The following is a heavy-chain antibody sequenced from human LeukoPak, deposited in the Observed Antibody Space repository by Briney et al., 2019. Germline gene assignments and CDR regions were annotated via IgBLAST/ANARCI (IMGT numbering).Heavy chain of an antibody. CDR2: IYYSGST. Sequence: SETLSLTCTVSGGSISSDYWSWIRQPPGKGLEWIGYIYYSGSTNYNPSLKSRVTISVDTSKNQFSLKLSSVTAADTAVYYCARRPAVAGVYYFDYWGQGTLVTVSS. J-gene: IGHJ4*02. V-gene: IGHV4-59*08. CDR1: GGSISSDY. CDR3: ARRPAVAGVYYFDY. D-gene: IGHD6-19*01.